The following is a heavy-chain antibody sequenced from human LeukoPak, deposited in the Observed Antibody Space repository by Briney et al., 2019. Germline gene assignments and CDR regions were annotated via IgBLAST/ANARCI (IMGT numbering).Heavy chain of an antibody. D-gene: IGHD2-15*01. CDR3: ARGCTNFDY. CDR1: GDIFSSNSAT. J-gene: IGHJ4*02. V-gene: IGHV6-1*01. Sequence: SQTLSLTCAISGDIFSSNSATWNWVRQSRARGLEWLGRTYYRSKWYNDYAVSVKSRITINPDTSKNQFSLQLNSVTPEDTAVYYCARGCTNFDYWGQGTLVTVSS. CDR2: TYYRSKWYN.